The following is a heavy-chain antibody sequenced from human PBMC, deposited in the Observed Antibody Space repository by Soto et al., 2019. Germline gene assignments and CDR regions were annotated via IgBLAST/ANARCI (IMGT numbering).Heavy chain of an antibody. CDR2: INSDGSST. D-gene: IGHD3-16*02. Sequence: GGSLRLSCAASGFTFSSYWMHWVRQAPGKGLVWVSRINSDGSSTSYADSVKGRFTISRDNAKNTLYLQMNSLRAEDTAVYYCARVSIWGSYRLGPDFDYWGQGTLVTVSS. V-gene: IGHV3-74*01. CDR1: GFTFSSYW. J-gene: IGHJ4*02. CDR3: ARVSIWGSYRLGPDFDY.